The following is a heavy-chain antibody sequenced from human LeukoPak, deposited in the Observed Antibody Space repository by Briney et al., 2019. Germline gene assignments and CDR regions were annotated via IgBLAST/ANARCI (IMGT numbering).Heavy chain of an antibody. D-gene: IGHD1-1*01. V-gene: IGHV4-59*11. J-gene: IGHJ3*01. Sequence: SETLSLTCSVSYDSINNHFWSWARQSPGRGLEWIGYIHYSGTTSYNPSLRRRSTILLDTSKNKFSLKLASVTAADTAVYYCARESGYRDTNYTGTFDFWGQGILVTVPS. CDR1: YDSINNHF. CDR3: ARESGYRDTNYTGTFDF. CDR2: IHYSGTT.